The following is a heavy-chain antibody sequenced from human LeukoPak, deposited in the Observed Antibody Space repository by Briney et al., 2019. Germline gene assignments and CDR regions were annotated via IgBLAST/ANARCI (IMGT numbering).Heavy chain of an antibody. CDR3: ARGRGSYSQAFDI. Sequence: PSETLSLTCAVYGGSFSGYYWSWIRQPPGKGLEWIGYIYYSGSTNYNPSLKSRVTISVDTSKNQFSLKLSSVTAADTAVYYCARGRGSYSQAFDIWGQGTMVTVSS. D-gene: IGHD1-26*01. CDR2: IYYSGST. J-gene: IGHJ3*02. V-gene: IGHV4-59*01. CDR1: GGSFSGYY.